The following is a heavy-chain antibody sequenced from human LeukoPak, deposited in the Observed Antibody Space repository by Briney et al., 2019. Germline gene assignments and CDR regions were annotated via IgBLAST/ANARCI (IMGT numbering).Heavy chain of an antibody. Sequence: PGGSLRLSCAASGFTFSSYAMSWVRQAPGKGLEWVSAISGSGGSTYYADSVKGRFTISRDNSKNTPYLQMNSLRAEDTAVYYCAKDSYSSSWYGLFDYWGQGTLVTVSS. CDR3: AKDSYSSSWYGLFDY. J-gene: IGHJ4*02. V-gene: IGHV3-23*01. CDR2: ISGSGGST. CDR1: GFTFSSYA. D-gene: IGHD6-13*01.